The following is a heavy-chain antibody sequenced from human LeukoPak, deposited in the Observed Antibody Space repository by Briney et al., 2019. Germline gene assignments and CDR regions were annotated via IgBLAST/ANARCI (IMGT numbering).Heavy chain of an antibody. CDR3: ARDLTHAGKTY. J-gene: IGHJ4*02. Sequence: GGSLRPSGAAPGITVISNYMGWFRKAPGKGLEWVSVICSGGGTYYADSVTGRFTISRDNSNNKLYRQMNTLTAGDTAVVYCARDLTHAGKTYWGQGTLVTVSS. CDR1: GITVISNY. V-gene: IGHV3-66*02. D-gene: IGHD4-23*01. CDR2: ICSGGGT.